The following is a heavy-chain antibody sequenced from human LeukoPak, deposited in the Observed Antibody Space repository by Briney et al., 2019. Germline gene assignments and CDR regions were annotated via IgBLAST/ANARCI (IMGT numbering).Heavy chain of an antibody. CDR1: GYTFTGHY. D-gene: IGHD3-10*01. V-gene: IGHV1-2*04. CDR2: INPNGGCT. J-gene: IGHJ4*02. Sequence: ASVKVSCKASGYTFTGHYMHWVRQAPGQGLEWMGWINPNGGCTNYAQEFEGWVTMTRDTYISTVYMELRRLRSEDTAVYYCAREALRTMVRAGLGYWGQGNLVTVSS. CDR3: AREALRTMVRAGLGY.